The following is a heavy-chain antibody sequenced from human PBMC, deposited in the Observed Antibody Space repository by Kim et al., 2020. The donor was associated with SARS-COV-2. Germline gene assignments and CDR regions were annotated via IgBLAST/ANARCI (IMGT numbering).Heavy chain of an antibody. CDR2: IGVSGGST. J-gene: IGHJ2*01. Sequence: GGSLRLSCAASGFTFSSYAMAWVRQVPGKGPEWVSGIGVSGGSTYYADPVRGRFTISRDNSKNTLYLQMNSLRAEDTALYYCVKDSLQGTAVTRYFDLWGRGTLVTVSS. CDR3: VKDSLQGTAVTRYFDL. D-gene: IGHD2-21*02. V-gene: IGHV3-23*01. CDR1: GFTFSSYA.